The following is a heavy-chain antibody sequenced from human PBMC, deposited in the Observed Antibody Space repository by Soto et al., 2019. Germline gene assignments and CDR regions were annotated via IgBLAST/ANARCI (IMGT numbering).Heavy chain of an antibody. Sequence: GGSLRLSCAASGFTFDDYAMHWVRQAPGKGLEWVSGISWNSGSIGYADSVKGRFTISRDNAKNSLYLQMNSLRAEDTAVYYCARTGPGSWYDMDVWGQGTTVTVSS. CDR3: ARTGPGSWYDMDV. CDR1: GFTFDDYA. D-gene: IGHD6-13*01. V-gene: IGHV3-9*01. J-gene: IGHJ6*02. CDR2: ISWNSGSI.